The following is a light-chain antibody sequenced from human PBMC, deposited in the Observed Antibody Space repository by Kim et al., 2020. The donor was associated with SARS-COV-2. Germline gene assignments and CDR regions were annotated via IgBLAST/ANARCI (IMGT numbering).Light chain of an antibody. Sequence: PGDRATLSCRASQSVSSYLAWYQQKPGQAPRLLIYDASNGATGIPARFSGSGSGTDFTLTISSLEPEDFAVYYCQQRSNWPPLITFGQGTRLEIK. CDR1: QSVSSY. CDR3: QQRSNWPPLIT. V-gene: IGKV3-11*01. CDR2: DAS. J-gene: IGKJ5*01.